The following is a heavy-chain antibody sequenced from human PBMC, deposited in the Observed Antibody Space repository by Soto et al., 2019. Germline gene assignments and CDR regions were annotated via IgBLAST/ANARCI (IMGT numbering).Heavy chain of an antibody. V-gene: IGHV4-59*01. CDR3: ARESSDWNYSGWFDP. D-gene: IGHD1-7*01. CDR1: GGSISSYY. Sequence: SETLSLTCTVSGGSISSYYWSWIRQPPGKGLEWIGYIYYSGSTHYNPSLKSRVTISVDTSKNQFSLKLSSVTAADTAVYYCARESSDWNYSGWFDPWGQGTLVTVSS. CDR2: IYYSGST. J-gene: IGHJ5*02.